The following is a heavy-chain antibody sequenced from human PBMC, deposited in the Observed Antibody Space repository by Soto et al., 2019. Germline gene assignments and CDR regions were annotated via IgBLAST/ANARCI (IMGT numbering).Heavy chain of an antibody. CDR2: IVVGSGNT. V-gene: IGHV1-58*02. Sequence: SVTVSCKASGFTFTSSAMQWVRQARGQRLEWIGWIVVGSGNTNYAQKFQERVTITTDTSTSTAYMELRSLRSDDTAVYYCARGLAATIFVPFDIWGQGTMVTVSS. D-gene: IGHD5-12*01. J-gene: IGHJ3*02. CDR3: ARGLAATIFVPFDI. CDR1: GFTFTSSA.